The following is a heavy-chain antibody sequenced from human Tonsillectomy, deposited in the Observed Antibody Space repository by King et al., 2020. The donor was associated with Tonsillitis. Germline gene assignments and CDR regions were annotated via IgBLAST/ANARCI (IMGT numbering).Heavy chain of an antibody. CDR3: AKTQRGAAAVPYYYYGMDV. CDR1: GFTFSSYA. Sequence: VQLVESGGGLVQPGGSLRLSCAASGFTFSSYAMSWVRQAPGTGLEWVSAISGSGGSTYYSDSVKGRFTISRDNSTNTLYLQMNSLRAGDTAVYYCAKTQRGAAAVPYYYYGMDVWRQGTTVTVSS. V-gene: IGHV3-23*04. J-gene: IGHJ6*02. D-gene: IGHD6-13*01. CDR2: ISGSGGST.